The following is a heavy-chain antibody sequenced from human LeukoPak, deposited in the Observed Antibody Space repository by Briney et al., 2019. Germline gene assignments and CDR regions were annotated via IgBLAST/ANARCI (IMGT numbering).Heavy chain of an antibody. V-gene: IGHV4-4*02. CDR1: GGSISSSNW. CDR3: ASSGDTAMATFDY. J-gene: IGHJ4*02. Sequence: SGTLSLTCAVSGGSISSSNWWSWVRQPPGKGLEWIREIYHSGSTNYNPSLKSRVTISVDKSKNQFSLKLSSATAADTAVYYCASSGDTAMATFDYWGQGTLVTVSS. D-gene: IGHD5-18*01. CDR2: IYHSGST.